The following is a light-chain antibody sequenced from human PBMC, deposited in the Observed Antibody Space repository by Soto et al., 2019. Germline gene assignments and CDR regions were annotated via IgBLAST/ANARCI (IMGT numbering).Light chain of an antibody. CDR2: LNSDGSH. CDR1: SRHSNYA. Sequence: QLVLTQSPSASASLGASVKLTCTLSSRHSNYAIAWHQQQPEKGPRYLMKLNSDGSHSRGDGIPDRFSGSSSGPERYLTISSLQSEDEADYYCQTWGTGTVVFGGGTQLTVL. CDR3: QTWGTGTVV. V-gene: IGLV4-69*02. J-gene: IGLJ2*01.